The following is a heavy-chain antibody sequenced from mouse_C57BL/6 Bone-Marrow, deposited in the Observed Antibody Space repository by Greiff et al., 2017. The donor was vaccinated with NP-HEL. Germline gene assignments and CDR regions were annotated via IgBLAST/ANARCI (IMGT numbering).Heavy chain of an antibody. CDR3: ASIYYDYRRGVYYAMDY. CDR2: IDPSDSYT. D-gene: IGHD2-4*01. J-gene: IGHJ4*01. Sequence: QVHVKQSGAELVRPGTSVKLSCKASGYTFTSYWMHWVKQRPGQGLEWIGVIDPSDSYTNYNQKFKGKATLTVDTSSSTAYMQLSSLTSEDSAVYYCASIYYDYRRGVYYAMDYWGQGTSVTVSS. V-gene: IGHV1-59*01. CDR1: GYTFTSYW.